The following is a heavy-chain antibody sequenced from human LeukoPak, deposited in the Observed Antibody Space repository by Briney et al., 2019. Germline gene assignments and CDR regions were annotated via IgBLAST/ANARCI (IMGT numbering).Heavy chain of an antibody. V-gene: IGHV4-4*07. Sequence: SETLSLTCTVSSGSISSYYWSWIRQPAGKGLEWIGRIYTSGSTNYNPSLKSRVTMSVDTSKNQFSLKLSSVTAADTAVYYCARIDYGGNSGIFDYWGQGTLVTVSS. CDR1: SGSISSYY. CDR3: ARIDYGGNSGIFDY. J-gene: IGHJ4*02. D-gene: IGHD4-23*01. CDR2: IYTSGST.